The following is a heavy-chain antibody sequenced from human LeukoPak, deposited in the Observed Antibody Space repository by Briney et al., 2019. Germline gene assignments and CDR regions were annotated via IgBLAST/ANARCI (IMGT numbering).Heavy chain of an antibody. V-gene: IGHV3-7*02. D-gene: IGHD6-13*01. Sequence: PEGSLRLSCAASGFTFTSYWMSWVRQAPGKGLEWVANIDQDGSEKYYVDSVKGRFTISRDNSKDTLYLQMNSLRAEDTAVYHCARGRRVSATGLSSYYGMDVWGQGTTVTVSS. CDR1: GFTFTSYW. J-gene: IGHJ6*02. CDR2: IDQDGSEK. CDR3: ARGRRVSATGLSSYYGMDV.